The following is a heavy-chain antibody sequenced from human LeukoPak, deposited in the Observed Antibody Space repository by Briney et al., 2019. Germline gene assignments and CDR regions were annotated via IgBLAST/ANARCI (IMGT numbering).Heavy chain of an antibody. CDR2: TYYRSKWYY. J-gene: IGHJ4*02. CDR3: ARDPVGGSTIFDY. V-gene: IGHV6-1*01. Sequence: SQTLSLTCAISGDSVSSNSAAWNWIRQSPSRGLEWLGRTYYRSKWYYDYAVAVKSRISINPDTSKDQFSLQLSSVTPEDTAVYYCARDPVGGSTIFDYWGQGTLVTVSS. CDR1: GDSVSSNSAA. D-gene: IGHD1-26*01.